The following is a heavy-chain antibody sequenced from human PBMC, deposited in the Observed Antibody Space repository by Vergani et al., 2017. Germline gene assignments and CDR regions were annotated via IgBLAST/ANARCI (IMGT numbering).Heavy chain of an antibody. Sequence: QVQLVESGGGVVQPGRSLRLSCAASGFIFSSYTMYWVRQAPGKGLEWVAVISYDGSNKYYADSVKGRFTISRDNSRNTLYLQMNSLRTEDTAVYYCATKSCGTPGCQIGYFREWGQGTLVTVSS. J-gene: IGHJ1*01. CDR2: ISYDGSNK. D-gene: IGHD1-1*01. V-gene: IGHV3-30-3*01. CDR1: GFIFSSYT. CDR3: ATKSCGTPGCQIGYFRE.